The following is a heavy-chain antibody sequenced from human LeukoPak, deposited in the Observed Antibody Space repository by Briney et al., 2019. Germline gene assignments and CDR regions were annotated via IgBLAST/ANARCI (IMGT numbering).Heavy chain of an antibody. CDR1: GGSISSYY. J-gene: IGHJ3*02. Sequence: ASETLSLTCTVSGGSISSYYWNWIRQPPGKGLEWIGYICFSGSTYYNPSLKSRVTISVDTSKNQFSLKLSSVTAADTAVYSCAKTTVISDTFDIWGQGTMVTVSS. CDR3: AKTTVISDTFDI. CDR2: ICFSGST. V-gene: IGHV4-59*06. D-gene: IGHD4-11*01.